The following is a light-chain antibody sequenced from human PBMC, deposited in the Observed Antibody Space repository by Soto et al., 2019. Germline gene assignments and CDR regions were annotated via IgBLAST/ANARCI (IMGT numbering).Light chain of an antibody. CDR3: CSYAGSSTFGVV. Sequence: QSALTQPASVSGSPGQSITISCTGTSSDVGSYNLVSWYQQHPGKAPKLMIYEGSKRPSGVSNRFSGSKSGKTASLTISGLQAEDEADYYCCSYAGSSTFGVVFGGGTKLTVL. CDR1: SSDVGSYNL. V-gene: IGLV2-23*03. J-gene: IGLJ2*01. CDR2: EGS.